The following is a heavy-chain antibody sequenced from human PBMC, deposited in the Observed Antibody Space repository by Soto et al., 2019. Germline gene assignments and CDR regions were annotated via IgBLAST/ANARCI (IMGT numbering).Heavy chain of an antibody. Sequence: GGSLRLSCEASGFIFNNYGMSWVRQAPGKGLEWVAAISDSGDSTYYADSMRGRFSISRDNSKNTLYLQVKSLRPEDTAMYYCVKDLYRSSTMPCLDHWGQGALVTVSS. D-gene: IGHD1-1*01. V-gene: IGHV3-23*01. J-gene: IGHJ4*02. CDR3: VKDLYRSSTMPCLDH. CDR1: GFIFNNYG. CDR2: ISDSGDST.